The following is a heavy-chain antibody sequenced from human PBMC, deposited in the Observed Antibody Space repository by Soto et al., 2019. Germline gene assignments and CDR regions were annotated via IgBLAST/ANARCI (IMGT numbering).Heavy chain of an antibody. Sequence: QITLNESGPPVVRPTETLTLTCRFSGFSLTTSGVGVGWIRQSPGKAPEWLALSYWDDDKRYSASLKSRLTITKDTTTNQVVLTVSYLDPTDTATYYCAHRVLRAVFGLVTTTAIYFDFWGQGTPVAVSS. V-gene: IGHV2-5*02. CDR1: GFSLTTSGVG. J-gene: IGHJ4*02. D-gene: IGHD3-3*01. CDR2: SYWDDDK. CDR3: AHRVLRAVFGLVTTTAIYFDF.